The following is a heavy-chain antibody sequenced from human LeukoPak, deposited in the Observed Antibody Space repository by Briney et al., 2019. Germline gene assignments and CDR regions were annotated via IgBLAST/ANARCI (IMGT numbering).Heavy chain of an antibody. Sequence: SETLSLTCTVSGGSISTYFWSWIRQPAGKGLEWIGRLYTSGSTNYNPSLKSRLTMSADTSKNRFSLNLRSVAAADTAIYYCARDRVDSSGYYYYYGIDVWGQGTAVTVSS. CDR2: LYTSGST. D-gene: IGHD3-22*01. CDR1: GGSISTYF. CDR3: ARDRVDSSGYYYYYGIDV. J-gene: IGHJ6*02. V-gene: IGHV4-4*07.